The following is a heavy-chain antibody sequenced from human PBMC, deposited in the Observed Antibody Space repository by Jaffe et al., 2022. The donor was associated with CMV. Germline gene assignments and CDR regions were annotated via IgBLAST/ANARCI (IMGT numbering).Heavy chain of an antibody. CDR2: INHSGST. CDR1: GGSFSGYY. D-gene: IGHD3-3*01. J-gene: IGHJ4*02. CDR3: ARGLKVQGFLEWLSYYFDY. V-gene: IGHV4-34*01. Sequence: QVQLQQWGAGLLKPSETLSLTCAVYGGSFSGYYWSWIRQPPGKGLEWIGEINHSGSTNYNPSLKSRVTISVDTSKNQFSLKLSSVTAADTAVYYCARGLKVQGFLEWLSYYFDYWGQGTLVTVSS.